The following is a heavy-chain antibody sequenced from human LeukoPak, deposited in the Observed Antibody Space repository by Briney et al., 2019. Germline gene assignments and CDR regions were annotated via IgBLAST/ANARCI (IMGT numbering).Heavy chain of an antibody. CDR2: INGDGSTT. CDR3: ASLVGGYYPPVDAFDV. D-gene: IGHD3-3*01. V-gene: IGHV3-74*01. CDR1: GFSFRSCW. J-gene: IGHJ3*01. Sequence: PGGSLRLSCAASGFSFRSCWMHWVRQAPGKELVWVSRINGDGSTTNYADSVRGRFTISRDNAKNTLYLQMNSLRADDSAVYFCASLVGGYYPPVDAFDVWGQGTMVTVSS.